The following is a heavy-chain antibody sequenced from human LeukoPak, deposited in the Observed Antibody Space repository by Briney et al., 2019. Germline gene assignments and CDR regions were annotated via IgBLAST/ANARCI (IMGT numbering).Heavy chain of an antibody. CDR1: GFHFSNAW. D-gene: IGHD3-10*01. Sequence: GGSLRLSCAASGFHFSNAWMSWVRQGPGKGLEWVGRFKSKTDGGTTDYAAPVKGRFTISRDDSKNTLYLQMNSLKTEDTAVYYCTTQRSRITMVRGVIRSDHWGQGTLVTVSS. J-gene: IGHJ4*02. CDR3: TTQRSRITMVRGVIRSDH. CDR2: FKSKTDGGTT. V-gene: IGHV3-15*01.